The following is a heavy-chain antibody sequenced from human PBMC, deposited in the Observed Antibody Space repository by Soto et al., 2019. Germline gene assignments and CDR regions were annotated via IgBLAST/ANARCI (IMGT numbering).Heavy chain of an antibody. D-gene: IGHD2-15*01. CDR3: ARDAGGPADY. CDR2: MYYSGST. J-gene: IGHJ4*02. CDR1: VESISIYY. Sequence: SSETLSLTCTVSVESISIYYWSWIRQPPGKGLEWIGYMYYSGSTNYNPSLKSRVTISVDTSKNQFSLKLGSVTAADTAVYYCARDAGGPADYWGQGTLVTVSS. V-gene: IGHV4-59*01.